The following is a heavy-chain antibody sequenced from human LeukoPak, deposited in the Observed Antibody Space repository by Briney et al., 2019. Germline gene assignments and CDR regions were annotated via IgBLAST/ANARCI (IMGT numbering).Heavy chain of an antibody. CDR3: ARMGYYYGSGSSPPYGMDV. CDR2: INHSGST. Sequence: PSETLSLTCAVYGGSFSGYYWSWIRQPPGKGLEWIGEINHSGSTNCNPSLKSRVTISVDTSKNQFSLKLSSVTAADTAVYYCARMGYYYGSGSSPPYGMDVWGQGTTVTVSS. D-gene: IGHD3-10*01. J-gene: IGHJ6*02. CDR1: GGSFSGYY. V-gene: IGHV4-34*01.